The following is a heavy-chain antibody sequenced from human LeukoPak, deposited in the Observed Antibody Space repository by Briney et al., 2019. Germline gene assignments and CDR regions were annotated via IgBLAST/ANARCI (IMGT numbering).Heavy chain of an antibody. Sequence: SDTLSLTCAVSGYSISSGYYWGWIRPPPGKGLEWIGSVYHTGSSYYIPSLKSRVTISVDTSKNQFSLEVSSVTAADTAVYYCARGISTTGHDYWGPGTLVTVSS. V-gene: IGHV4-38-2*01. D-gene: IGHD4-11*01. CDR3: ARGISTTGHDY. CDR2: VYHTGSS. CDR1: GYSISSGYY. J-gene: IGHJ4*02.